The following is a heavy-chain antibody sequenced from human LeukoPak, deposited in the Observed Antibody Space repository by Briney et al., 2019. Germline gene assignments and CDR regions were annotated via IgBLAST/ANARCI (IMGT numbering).Heavy chain of an antibody. CDR3: ARTRGYYSGYDLGGFDY. Sequence: PSETLSLTCTVSGGSISSSSYYWGWVRQPPGKGLEWIASIYYSGTTYYNPSLKSRVTISVDTSKNHFSLTLSSVTAADTAVYYCARTRGYYSGYDLGGFDYWGQGTLVTVSS. D-gene: IGHD5-12*01. CDR1: GGSISSSSYY. CDR2: IYYSGTT. J-gene: IGHJ4*02. V-gene: IGHV4-39*07.